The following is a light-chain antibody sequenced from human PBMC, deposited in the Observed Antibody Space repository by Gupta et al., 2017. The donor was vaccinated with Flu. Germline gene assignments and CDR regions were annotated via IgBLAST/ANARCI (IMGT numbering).Light chain of an antibody. Sequence: PATLSVSPGERATLSCRASQSVSSNLAWYQQKPGQAPRLLLYGASTRATGIPARFSGSGSGTEFTLTISSLQSEDFAVYYCQQYNNWPLGFGPGTKVDIK. CDR1: QSVSSN. CDR2: GAS. J-gene: IGKJ3*01. V-gene: IGKV3-15*01. CDR3: QQYNNWPLG.